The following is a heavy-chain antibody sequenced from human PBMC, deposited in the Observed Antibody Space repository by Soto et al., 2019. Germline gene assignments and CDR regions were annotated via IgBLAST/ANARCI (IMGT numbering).Heavy chain of an antibody. Sequence: GGSLRLSCAASGSTFSSYAMSWVRQAPGKGLEWVSVISGSGDSTYYADSVKGRFTISRDNAKNSLYLQMNSLRAEDTAVYYCARDEYYDFWSGYYMGAFDIWGQGTMVTV. CDR2: ISGSGDST. D-gene: IGHD3-3*01. CDR1: GSTFSSYA. CDR3: ARDEYYDFWSGYYMGAFDI. V-gene: IGHV3-23*01. J-gene: IGHJ3*02.